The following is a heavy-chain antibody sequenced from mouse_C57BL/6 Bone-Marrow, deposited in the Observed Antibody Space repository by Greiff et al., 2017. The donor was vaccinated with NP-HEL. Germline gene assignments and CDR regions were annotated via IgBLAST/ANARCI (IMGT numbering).Heavy chain of an antibody. CDR1: GFTFSDYG. V-gene: IGHV5-15*01. CDR2: ISNLAYSI. Sequence: EVHLVESGGGLVQPGGSLKLSCAASGFTFSDYGMAWVRQAPRKGPEWVAFISNLAYSIYYADTVTGRFTISRENAKNTLYLEMSSLRSEDTAMYYCARSWPYAMDYWGQGTSVTVSS. CDR3: ARSWPYAMDY. J-gene: IGHJ4*01.